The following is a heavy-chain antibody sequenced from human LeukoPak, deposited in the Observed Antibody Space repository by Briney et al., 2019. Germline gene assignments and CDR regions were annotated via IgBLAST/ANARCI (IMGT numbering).Heavy chain of an antibody. V-gene: IGHV4-59*08. Sequence: SETLSLTCTVSGGSISNYYWSWIRQPPGKELEWIGYISYSGNNDSNPSLKSRVTISVDTSKNQFSLKLSSVTAADTAVYYCARHTTHGDYNPNDYWGQGTLVTVSS. CDR3: ARHTTHGDYNPNDY. J-gene: IGHJ4*02. D-gene: IGHD3-16*01. CDR1: GGSISNYY. CDR2: ISYSGNN.